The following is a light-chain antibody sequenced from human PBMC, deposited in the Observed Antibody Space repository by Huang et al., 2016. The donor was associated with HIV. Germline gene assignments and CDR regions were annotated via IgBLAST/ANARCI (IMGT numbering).Light chain of an antibody. Sequence: LVMTQSPATLSVSPGARVTLTCRANRSVSSNLAWYQQRPGQAPRLLIYGSSTRAPGIPARFSGSGSGTDFSLTISSLQSEDFALYYCHQYNNWLLSFGGGTRVDI. CDR3: HQYNNWLLS. V-gene: IGKV3-15*01. CDR2: GSS. J-gene: IGKJ4*01. CDR1: RSVSSN.